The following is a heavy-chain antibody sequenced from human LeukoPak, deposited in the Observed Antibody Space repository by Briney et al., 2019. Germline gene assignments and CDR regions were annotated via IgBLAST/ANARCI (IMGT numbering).Heavy chain of an antibody. J-gene: IGHJ6*02. Sequence: ASVKVSCKASGYTFTSYHLHWVRQAPRQGLEWVGIINPNGGGTNYAQKFQGRVTMTRDTSTSTVYMELSSLRSEDTAVYYCAREGFPPKISDFWSGLGPYYYYGMDVWGQGTTVTVSS. CDR2: INPNGGGT. CDR3: AREGFPPKISDFWSGLGPYYYYGMDV. D-gene: IGHD3-3*01. CDR1: GYTFTSYH. V-gene: IGHV1-46*01.